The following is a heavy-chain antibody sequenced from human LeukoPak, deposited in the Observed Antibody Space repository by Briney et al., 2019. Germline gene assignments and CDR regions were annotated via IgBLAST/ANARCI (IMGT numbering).Heavy chain of an antibody. CDR3: ATDGSWVNRLRPLPFFDY. CDR2: IKSKSDGGTT. J-gene: IGHJ4*02. V-gene: IGHV3-15*01. CDR1: GFTFSNAW. D-gene: IGHD2/OR15-2a*01. Sequence: GGSLRLSCAASGFTFSNAWVNWVRQAPGKRLEWVGRIKSKSDGGTTDYAAPVKGRFTISRDDSRNTLFLQMNSLKTEDTAVYYCATDGSWVNRLRPLPFFDYWGQGTLVTVSS.